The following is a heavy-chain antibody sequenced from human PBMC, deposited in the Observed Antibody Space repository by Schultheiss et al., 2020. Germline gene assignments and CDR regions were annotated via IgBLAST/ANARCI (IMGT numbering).Heavy chain of an antibody. Sequence: ASVKVSCKASGSTFTSYYMHWVRQAPGQGLEWMGIINPNSGGTNYAQKFQGWVTMTRDTSISTAYMELSRLRSDDTAVYYCARGLGERGGYCSGGSCYYWFDPWGQGTLVTVSS. CDR1: GSTFTSYY. J-gene: IGHJ5*02. D-gene: IGHD2-15*01. CDR2: INPNSGGT. V-gene: IGHV1-2*04. CDR3: ARGLGERGGYCSGGSCYYWFDP.